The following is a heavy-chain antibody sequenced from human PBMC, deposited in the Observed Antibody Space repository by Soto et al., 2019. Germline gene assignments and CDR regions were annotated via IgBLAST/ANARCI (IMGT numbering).Heavy chain of an antibody. J-gene: IGHJ4*02. Sequence: QVQLVQSGAEVKKPGASVKVSCKASGYTFTSYGISWVRQAPGQGLEWMGWISAYNDNTNYAQKLQGRVTMTTDTSTSTAYMELRSLRSDDTAVYYCARVTYYYGSGSYLDFDYWGQGTLVTVSS. CDR3: ARVTYYYGSGSYLDFDY. V-gene: IGHV1-18*01. D-gene: IGHD3-10*01. CDR2: ISAYNDNT. CDR1: GYTFTSYG.